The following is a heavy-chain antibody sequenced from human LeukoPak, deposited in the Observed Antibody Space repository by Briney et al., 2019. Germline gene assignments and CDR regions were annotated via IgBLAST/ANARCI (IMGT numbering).Heavy chain of an antibody. CDR3: AKDQVRGDGYNFYFDY. Sequence: GGSLRLSCAASGFTFSDYAMSWARQAPGKGLEWVSAISGGGGSTYYADSVKGRFTISRDNSKNTLYLQMNSLRAEDTAVYYCAKDQVRGDGYNFYFDYWGQGTLVTVSS. D-gene: IGHD5-24*01. J-gene: IGHJ4*02. CDR2: ISGGGGST. CDR1: GFTFSDYA. V-gene: IGHV3-23*01.